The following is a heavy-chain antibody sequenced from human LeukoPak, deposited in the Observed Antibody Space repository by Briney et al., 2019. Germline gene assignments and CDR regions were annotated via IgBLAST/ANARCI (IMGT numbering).Heavy chain of an antibody. V-gene: IGHV3-11*01. CDR2: ISSSGSTI. CDR1: GFTFSDYY. Sequence: PGGSLRLSCAASGFTFSDYYMSWIRQAPGKGLEWVSYISSSGSTIYYADSVKGRFTISRDNAKNSLYLQMNNLRAEDTAVYYCARDPDFYGSGSYYKVNWFDPWGQGTLVTVSP. D-gene: IGHD3-10*01. J-gene: IGHJ5*02. CDR3: ARDPDFYGSGSYYKVNWFDP.